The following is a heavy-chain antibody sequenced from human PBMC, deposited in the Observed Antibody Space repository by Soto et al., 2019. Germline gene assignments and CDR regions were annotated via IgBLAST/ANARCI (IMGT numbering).Heavy chain of an antibody. CDR3: ARDYFGGKPYNSYYGMDV. D-gene: IGHD2-15*01. CDR2: ISSDGSNK. CDR1: GFSLSNYA. V-gene: IGHV3-30-3*01. J-gene: IGHJ6*02. Sequence: VGSLRLSCAASGFSLSNYAMHWVRQTPGKGLEWVAVISSDGSNKYYADSVKGRFTFSRDNSKNTLYLQMNSLSAEDTAVFYCARDYFGGKPYNSYYGMDVWGQGTTVTVSS.